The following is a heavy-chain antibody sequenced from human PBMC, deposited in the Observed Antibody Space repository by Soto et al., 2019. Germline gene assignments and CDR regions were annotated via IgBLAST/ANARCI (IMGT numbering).Heavy chain of an antibody. CDR3: ARHSQYSSSWYGRSSSWFDP. CDR1: GFTFSDYY. Sequence: PGGSLRLSCAASGFTFSDYYMSWIRQAPGKGLEWVSYISSSSSYTNYADSVKGRFTISRDNAKNSLYLQMNSLRAEDTAVYYCARHSQYSSSWYGRSSSWFDPWGQGTLVTVSS. J-gene: IGHJ5*02. V-gene: IGHV3-11*06. CDR2: ISSSSSYT. D-gene: IGHD6-13*01.